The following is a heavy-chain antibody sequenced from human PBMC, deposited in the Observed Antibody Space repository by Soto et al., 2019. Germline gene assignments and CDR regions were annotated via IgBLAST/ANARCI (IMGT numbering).Heavy chain of an antibody. J-gene: IGHJ4*02. V-gene: IGHV3-23*01. Sequence: EVQVMESGGGLVQPGGSLRLSCVGSGFTFSSYAMSWVRQAPGKGLEWVYNINGGGDTTYYADSEKGRFTISRDNSNHNLYVQMKSLRVEDTAIYYCAKDLQRGGIDYGDSAIGDGGQGTLVTVSS. CDR2: INGGGDTT. D-gene: IGHD4-17*01. CDR3: AKDLQRGGIDYGDSAIGD. CDR1: GFTFSSYA.